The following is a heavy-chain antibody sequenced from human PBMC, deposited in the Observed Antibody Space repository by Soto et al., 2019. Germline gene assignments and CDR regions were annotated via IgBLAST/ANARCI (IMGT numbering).Heavy chain of an antibody. V-gene: IGHV3-23*01. CDR2: ISGSGCST. D-gene: IGHD6-13*01. J-gene: IGHJ4*02. Sequence: EVQLLESGGGLVQPGGSLRLSCAASGFTLSSYAMRWVRQAPGKGLEWVSSISGSGCSTYYADSVKGRFTVSRDNAKKTVYLQINSLRAEDTVIYYCAKDEQPFDYWGQGTLVTVSS. CDR3: AKDEQPFDY. CDR1: GFTLSSYA.